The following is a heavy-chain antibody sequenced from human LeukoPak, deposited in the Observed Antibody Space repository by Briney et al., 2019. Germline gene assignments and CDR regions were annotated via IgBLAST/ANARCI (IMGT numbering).Heavy chain of an antibody. J-gene: IGHJ4*02. CDR2: IIPIFGTA. Sequence: SVKVSCKASGGTFSSYAISWVRQAPGQGLEWMGGIIPIFGTANYAQKFQGRVTITRDTSASTAYMELSSLRSEDTAVYYCARDRYYSSRLFDYWGQGTLVAVSS. CDR1: GGTFSSYA. V-gene: IGHV1-69*05. CDR3: ARDRYYSSRLFDY. D-gene: IGHD6-13*01.